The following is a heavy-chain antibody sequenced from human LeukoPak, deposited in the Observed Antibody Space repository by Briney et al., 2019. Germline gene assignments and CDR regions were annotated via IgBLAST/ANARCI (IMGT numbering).Heavy chain of an antibody. J-gene: IGHJ6*02. CDR2: ISGSGGST. V-gene: IGHV3-23*01. Sequence: GGSLRLSCAASGFTFSGYAMSWVRQAPGKGLEWVSAISGSGGSTYYADSVKGRFTISRDNSKNTLYLQMSSLRAEDTAVYYCAKDLVRGIVVVPAAIFRDYYYYYGMDVWGQGTTVTVS. CDR3: AKDLVRGIVVVPAAIFRDYYYYYGMDV. D-gene: IGHD2-2*01. CDR1: GFTFSGYA.